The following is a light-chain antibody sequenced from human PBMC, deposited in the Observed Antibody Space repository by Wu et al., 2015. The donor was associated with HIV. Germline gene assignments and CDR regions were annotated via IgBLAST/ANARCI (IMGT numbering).Light chain of an antibody. CDR2: DAS. CDR1: QSVSGT. V-gene: IGKV3-20*01. Sequence: EIVLTQSPATLSFSPGERATLFCRASQSVSGTLAWYQQKLGQAPRLLIYDASNRATGIPDRFSGGGSVTDFTLTISRLEPEDFAVYYCQQYGSSPYSFGQGTKLEIK. J-gene: IGKJ2*03. CDR3: QQYGSSPYS.